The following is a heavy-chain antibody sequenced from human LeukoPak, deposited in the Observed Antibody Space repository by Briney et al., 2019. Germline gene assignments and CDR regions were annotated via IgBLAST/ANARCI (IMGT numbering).Heavy chain of an antibody. Sequence: PSETLSLTCAVYGGSFSGYYWSWIRQPPGKGLEWIGEINHSGSTNYNPSLKSRVTISVDTSKNQFSLKLSSVTAADTAVYYCARQPRPYYDFWSGFLPNWFDPWGQGTLVTVSS. CDR2: INHSGST. J-gene: IGHJ5*02. CDR3: ARQPRPYYDFWSGFLPNWFDP. V-gene: IGHV4-34*01. CDR1: GGSFSGYY. D-gene: IGHD3-3*01.